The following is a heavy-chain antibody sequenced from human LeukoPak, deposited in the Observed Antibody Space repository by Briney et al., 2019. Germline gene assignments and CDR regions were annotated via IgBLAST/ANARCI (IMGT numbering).Heavy chain of an antibody. Sequence: GGSLRLSCAASGFTFSSYAMSWVRQAPGKGLEWVSYISSSSSTIYYADSVKGRFTISRDNAKNSLYLQMNSLRAEDTAVYYCARDERAAAAARSRTRENYWGQGTLVTVSS. CDR1: GFTFSSYA. D-gene: IGHD6-13*01. CDR3: ARDERAAAAARSRTRENY. J-gene: IGHJ4*02. V-gene: IGHV3-48*04. CDR2: ISSSSSTI.